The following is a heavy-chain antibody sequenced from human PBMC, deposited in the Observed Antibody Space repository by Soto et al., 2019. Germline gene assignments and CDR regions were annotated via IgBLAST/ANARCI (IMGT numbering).Heavy chain of an antibody. CDR2: INHSGST. J-gene: IGHJ5*02. CDR1: GGSFSGYY. Sequence: PSETLSLTCAVYGGSFSGYYWSWIRQPPGKGLEWIGEINHSGSTIYNPSLKSRVTISVDTSKNQFSLKLSSVTAADTAVYYCATQRYYWFDPWGQGTLVTVSS. CDR3: ATQRYYWFDP. V-gene: IGHV4-34*01. D-gene: IGHD1-20*01.